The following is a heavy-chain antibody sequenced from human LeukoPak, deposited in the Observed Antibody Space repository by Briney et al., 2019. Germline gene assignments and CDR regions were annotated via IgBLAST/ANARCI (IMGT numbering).Heavy chain of an antibody. D-gene: IGHD3-22*01. CDR2: IIPILGIA. J-gene: IGHJ4*02. CDR1: GGTFSSYA. Sequence: ASVKVSCKASGGTFSSYAISWVRQAPGQGLEWMGRIIPILGIANYAQKFQGRVTITADKSTSTVYMELSSLRSEDTAVYYCARGLFSYDSSGYLNDYWGQGTLVTVSS. CDR3: ARGLFSYDSSGYLNDY. V-gene: IGHV1-69*04.